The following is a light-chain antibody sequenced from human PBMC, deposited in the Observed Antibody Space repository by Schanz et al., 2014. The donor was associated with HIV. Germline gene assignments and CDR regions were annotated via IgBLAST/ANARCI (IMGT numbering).Light chain of an antibody. J-gene: IGKJ1*01. Sequence: DIQMTQSPSTLSASVGDRVSIICRSSQSISSDLAWYQQKPGQAPNLLISEASTLESGVPSRFSGSGSGTXFTLTISSLQPDDFATYYCQQYAVSSWTFGQGTRVQSK. CDR1: QSISSD. CDR3: QQYAVSSWT. CDR2: EAS. V-gene: IGKV1-5*02.